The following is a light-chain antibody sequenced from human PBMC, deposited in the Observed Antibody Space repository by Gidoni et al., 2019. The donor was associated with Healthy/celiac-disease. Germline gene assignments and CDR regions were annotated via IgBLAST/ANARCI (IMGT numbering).Light chain of an antibody. CDR1: SSNIGAGYD. Sequence: QSVLTQPPSVSGAPGQRVTFSCTGSSSNIGAGYDVHWYQQLPGTAPKLLISGNSNRPSGVPDRFSGSKSGTSASLAITGLQAEDEADYYCQSYDSSLSGSVVFGGGTKLTVL. CDR3: QSYDSSLSGSVV. J-gene: IGLJ2*01. CDR2: GNS. V-gene: IGLV1-40*01.